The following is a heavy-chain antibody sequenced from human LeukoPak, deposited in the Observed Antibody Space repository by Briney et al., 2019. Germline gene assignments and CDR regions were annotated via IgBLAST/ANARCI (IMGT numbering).Heavy chain of an antibody. Sequence: GGSLRLSCAASGFTFSSYWMHWVRQAPGKGLVWVSRINSDGSSTSYADSVKGRFTISRDNAKNTLYLQMNSLRAEDMAVYYCARAASTSCHDYWGQGTLVTVSS. D-gene: IGHD2-2*01. V-gene: IGHV3-74*01. CDR1: GFTFSSYW. J-gene: IGHJ4*02. CDR2: INSDGSST. CDR3: ARAASTSCHDY.